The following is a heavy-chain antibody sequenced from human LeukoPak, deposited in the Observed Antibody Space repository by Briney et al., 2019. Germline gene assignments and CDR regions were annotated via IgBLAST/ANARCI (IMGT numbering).Heavy chain of an antibody. Sequence: VGSLRLSCAASGFTFSTYWMSWVRQAPGKGLELVATINQDGSEKYYVDSVKGRFTISRDNAKHSLYLQIDSLRAEDTAMFYCARDKQVGATLLDCWGQGTLVTVSS. CDR1: GFTFSTYW. V-gene: IGHV3-7*01. CDR2: INQDGSEK. J-gene: IGHJ4*02. D-gene: IGHD1-26*01. CDR3: ARDKQVGATLLDC.